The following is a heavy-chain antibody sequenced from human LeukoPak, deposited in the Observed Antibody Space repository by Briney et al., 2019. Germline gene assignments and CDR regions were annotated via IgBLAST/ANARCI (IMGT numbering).Heavy chain of an antibody. CDR1: GVSVSDGRYY. CDR2: KYYTGSA. D-gene: IGHD2-2*01. V-gene: IGHV4-31*03. CDR3: ATPYCSSISCLDVFNM. J-gene: IGHJ3*02. Sequence: SQTLSLTCNVSGVSVSDGRYYWTWIRQHPAKGLEWIGYKYYTGSAKYNPSLKSRLAISVDTSKNQFSLQLSSVTAADTATYYCATPYCSSISCLDVFNMWGQGTRVTVSS.